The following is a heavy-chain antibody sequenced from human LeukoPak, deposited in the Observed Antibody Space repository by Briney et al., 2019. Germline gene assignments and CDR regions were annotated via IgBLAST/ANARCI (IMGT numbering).Heavy chain of an antibody. J-gene: IGHJ4*02. CDR3: AKELGRPYSSPDY. CDR1: GFTFSSYG. Sequence: GGSLRLSCAASGFTFSSYGMHWVRQAPGKGLEWAAFTRYDGSDQQYADSVKGRFTISRDNSNNTLYLQMNSLRTEDTAVYYCAKELGRPYSSPDYWGQGTLVTVSS. CDR2: TRYDGSDQ. D-gene: IGHD6-13*01. V-gene: IGHV3-30*02.